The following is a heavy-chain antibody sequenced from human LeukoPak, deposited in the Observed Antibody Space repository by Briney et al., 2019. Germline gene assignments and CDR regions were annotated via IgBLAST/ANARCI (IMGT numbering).Heavy chain of an antibody. V-gene: IGHV1-46*01. CDR2: INPSGGST. Sequence: ASVKVSCKASGYTFTSYYMHWVRQAPGQGLEWMGIINPSGGSTSYAQKFQGRVTMTRDTSTSTVYMELSRLRSDDTAVYYCAREEYYDILTGYYSYWGQGTLVTVSS. J-gene: IGHJ4*02. CDR3: AREEYYDILTGYYSY. CDR1: GYTFTSYY. D-gene: IGHD3-9*01.